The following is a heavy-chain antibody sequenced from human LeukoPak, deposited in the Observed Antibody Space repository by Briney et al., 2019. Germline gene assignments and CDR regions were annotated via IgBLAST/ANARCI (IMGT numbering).Heavy chain of an antibody. CDR2: INHSGST. V-gene: IGHV4-34*01. CDR3: ARDYGDSRNYNWFDP. Sequence: SETLSLTCAVSGGSFSGYYWSWIRQPPGKGLEWIGEINHSGSTNYNPSLKSRVTISVDTSKNQFSLKLSSVTAADTAVYYCARDYGDSRNYNWFDPWGQGTLVTVSS. D-gene: IGHD4-17*01. J-gene: IGHJ5*02. CDR1: GGSFSGYY.